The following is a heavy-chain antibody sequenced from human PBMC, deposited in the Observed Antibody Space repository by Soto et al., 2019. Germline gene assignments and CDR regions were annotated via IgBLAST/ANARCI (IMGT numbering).Heavy chain of an antibody. J-gene: IGHJ4*02. CDR3: TRDVNRGWNSPAY. CDR1: GFTFSTYA. D-gene: IGHD1-7*01. CDR2: ILYDGSYK. Sequence: QVQLVESGGGVVQPGRSLRLSCEASGFTFSTYAMHWVRQAPGKGLEWVAVILYDGSYKYYADSVKGRFTISRDNSKNTLYLQMSSPRIEATAVYFCTRDVNRGWNSPAYWGQGTLVTVSS. V-gene: IGHV3-30-3*01.